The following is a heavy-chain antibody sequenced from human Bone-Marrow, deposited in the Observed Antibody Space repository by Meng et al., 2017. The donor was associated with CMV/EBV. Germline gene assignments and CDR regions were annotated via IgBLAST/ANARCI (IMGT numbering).Heavy chain of an antibody. J-gene: IGHJ4*02. CDR2: IYYSGST. V-gene: IGHV4-39*01. D-gene: IGHD1-26*01. CDR3: ARRLRSYYYFDY. CDR1: GGSISSSSYC. Sequence: TVSGGSISSSSYCWGWIRQPPGKELEWIGSIYYSGSTYYNPSLKSRVTISVDTSKNQFSLKLSSVTAADTAVYYCARRLRSYYYFDYWGQGTLVTVSS.